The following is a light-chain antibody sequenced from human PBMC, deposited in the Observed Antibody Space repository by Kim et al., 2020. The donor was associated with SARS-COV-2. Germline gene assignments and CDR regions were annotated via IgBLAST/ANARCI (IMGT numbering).Light chain of an antibody. CDR1: QSVRSNY. CDR2: AAS. V-gene: IGKV3-20*01. CDR3: QQYGSSPRT. J-gene: IGKJ1*01. Sequence: SPGERATLSCRARQSVRSNYLAWYQQKPGQAPRLLIYAASSRATGIPDRFSGSGSGTDFTLTISRLELEDFAVYYCQQYGSSPRTFGQGTKVDIK.